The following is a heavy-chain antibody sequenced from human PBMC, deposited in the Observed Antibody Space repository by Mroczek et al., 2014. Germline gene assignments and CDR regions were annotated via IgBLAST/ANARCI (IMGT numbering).Heavy chain of an antibody. D-gene: IGHD1-1*01. CDR2: IYYSGST. J-gene: IGHJ4*02. CDR3: ARILLTPRNDVPVDY. CDR1: GGSISSSSYY. V-gene: IGHV4-39*01. Sequence: QVQLQESGPGLVKPSETLSLTCTVSGGSISSSSYYWGWIRQPPGKGLEWIGSIYYSGSTYYNPSLKSRVTISVDTSKNQFSLKLSSVTAADTAVYYCARILLTPRNDVPVDYWGQGTLVTVSS.